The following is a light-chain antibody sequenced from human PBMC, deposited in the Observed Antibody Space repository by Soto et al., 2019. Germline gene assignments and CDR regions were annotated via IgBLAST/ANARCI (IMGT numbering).Light chain of an antibody. CDR2: DAS. CDR3: QQYGSSPHT. Sequence: EIVLTQSPATLSLSPGERATLSCRASQSVSSYLAWYQQKPGQAPRLLIYDASNRATGIPARFSGSGSGTDFTPTISRLEHEDFAGYCCQQYGSSPHTFGRGTKLEIK. V-gene: IGKV3-20*01. J-gene: IGKJ2*01. CDR1: QSVSSY.